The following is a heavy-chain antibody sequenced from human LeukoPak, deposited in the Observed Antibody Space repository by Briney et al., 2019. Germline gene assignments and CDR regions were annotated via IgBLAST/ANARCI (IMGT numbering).Heavy chain of an antibody. Sequence: GGSLRLSCAASGFTFSSYSMSWVRQAPGKGLEWVSYISSSSSTIHYADSVEGRFSISRDNAKNSLYLQMNSLRDEDTAVYYCARGHSSGWSTFDYWGQGTLVTVSS. CDR1: GFTFSSYS. V-gene: IGHV3-48*02. CDR3: ARGHSSGWSTFDY. D-gene: IGHD6-19*01. CDR2: ISSSSSTI. J-gene: IGHJ4*02.